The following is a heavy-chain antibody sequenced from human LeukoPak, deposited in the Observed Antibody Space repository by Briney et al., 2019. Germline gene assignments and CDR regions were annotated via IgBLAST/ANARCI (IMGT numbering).Heavy chain of an antibody. CDR1: GYSCTDHY. Sequence: AASVKVSCKTSGYSCTDHYMHWVRQAPGQGLEWMGWINPNSGGTSSAQKFQGRVTMTRDTSITTVYMEVSWLTSDDTAIYYCARADRLHGGPYLIGPWGQGTLVTVSS. CDR2: INPNSGGT. V-gene: IGHV1-2*02. CDR3: ARADRLHGGPYLIGP. D-gene: IGHD2-21*01. J-gene: IGHJ5*02.